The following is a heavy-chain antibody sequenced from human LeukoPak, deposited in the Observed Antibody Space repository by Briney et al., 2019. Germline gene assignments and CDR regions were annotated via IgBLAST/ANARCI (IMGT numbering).Heavy chain of an antibody. CDR2: IIPIFGTA. Sequence: SVKVSCKASEGTFSSYAISWVRQAPGQGLEWMGGIIPIFGTANYAQKFQGRVTITADESTSTAYMELSSLRSEDTAVYYCASLGYCSSTSCYEHYWGQGTLVTVSS. J-gene: IGHJ4*02. V-gene: IGHV1-69*13. CDR3: ASLGYCSSTSCYEHY. CDR1: EGTFSSYA. D-gene: IGHD2-2*01.